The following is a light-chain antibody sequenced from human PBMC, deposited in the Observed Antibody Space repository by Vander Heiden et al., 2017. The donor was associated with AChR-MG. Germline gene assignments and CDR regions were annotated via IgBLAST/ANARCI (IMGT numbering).Light chain of an antibody. V-gene: IGKV3-20*01. J-gene: IGKJ1*01. CDR3: QQYGSSPAT. CDR1: QSVSRSY. Sequence: EIVLTQSTGTMSLSPGERATLSCRASQSVSRSYLAWYQQKPGQAPRLLIYGASSRATGIPDRFSGSGSGTDFTLTISRLEPEDFAVYYCQQYGSSPATFGQGTKVEIK. CDR2: GAS.